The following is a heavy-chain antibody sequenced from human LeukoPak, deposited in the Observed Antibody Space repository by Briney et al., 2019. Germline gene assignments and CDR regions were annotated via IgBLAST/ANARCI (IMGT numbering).Heavy chain of an antibody. Sequence: GGSLRLSCAASGFTFSSYAMHWVRQAPGKGLEWVAVISYDGSNKYYADSVKDRFTISRDNSKNTLYLQMNSLRAEDTAVYYCARDARWGSSSVKKAFDIWGQGTMVTVSS. D-gene: IGHD6-6*01. V-gene: IGHV3-30-3*01. J-gene: IGHJ3*02. CDR2: ISYDGSNK. CDR1: GFTFSSYA. CDR3: ARDARWGSSSVKKAFDI.